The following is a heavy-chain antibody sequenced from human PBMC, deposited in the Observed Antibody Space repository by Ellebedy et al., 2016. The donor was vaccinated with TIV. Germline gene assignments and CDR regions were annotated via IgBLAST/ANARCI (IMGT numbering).Heavy chain of an antibody. D-gene: IGHD2-15*01. V-gene: IGHV3-66*01. Sequence: GESLKISCTAPGVTLSNYNMNWVRQAPGKGLEWVSVIWDGGTTIYADSVKGRFTISRDNSKNTLYLEMNSLTADDTAVYYCTRARDGGGSVDYWGQGTPVTVSS. CDR3: TRARDGGGSVDY. CDR1: GVTLSNYN. CDR2: IWDGGTT. J-gene: IGHJ4*02.